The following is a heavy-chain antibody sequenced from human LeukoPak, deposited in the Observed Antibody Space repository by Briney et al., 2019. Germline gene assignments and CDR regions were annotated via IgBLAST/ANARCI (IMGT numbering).Heavy chain of an antibody. J-gene: IGHJ3*02. CDR2: ISSSSSYI. D-gene: IGHD6-13*01. CDR3: ARARSSWTPDAFDI. CDR1: GFTFSSYS. Sequence: PGGSLRLSCAASGFTFSSYSMNWVRQAPGKGLEWVSSISSSSSYIYYADSVKGRFTISRDNAKNSLYLQMNSLRAEDTAVYYCARARSSWTPDAFDIWGQGTMVTVSS. V-gene: IGHV3-21*01.